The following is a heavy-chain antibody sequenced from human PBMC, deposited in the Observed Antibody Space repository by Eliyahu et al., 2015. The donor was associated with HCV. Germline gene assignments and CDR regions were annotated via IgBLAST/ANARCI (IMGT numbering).Heavy chain of an antibody. V-gene: IGHV4-34*01. CDR3: ARGGRIAAAKVRYFDL. CDR1: GGSFSGYY. CDR2: INHSGST. J-gene: IGHJ2*01. D-gene: IGHD6-13*01. Sequence: QVQLQQWGAGLLKPSETLSLTCAVYGGSFSGYYWSWIRQPPGKGLEWIGEINHSGSTNYNPSLKSRVTISVDTSKNQFSLKLSSVTAADTAVYYCARGGRIAAAKVRYFDLWGRGTLVTVSS.